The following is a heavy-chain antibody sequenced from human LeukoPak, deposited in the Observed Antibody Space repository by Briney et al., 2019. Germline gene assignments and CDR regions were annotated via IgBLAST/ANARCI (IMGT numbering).Heavy chain of an antibody. CDR1: GDSVSSNIAA. V-gene: IGHV6-1*01. Sequence: SQTLSLTCAISGDSVSSNIAAWNWIRQFPSRGLEWLGRTYYRSKWYNDYAVSVKSRITINPDTSKNQFSLQLNSVTPEDTAVYYCAREEYYYGPLDYWGQGTLVTVSS. CDR2: TYYRSKWYN. D-gene: IGHD3-10*01. CDR3: AREEYYYGPLDY. J-gene: IGHJ4*02.